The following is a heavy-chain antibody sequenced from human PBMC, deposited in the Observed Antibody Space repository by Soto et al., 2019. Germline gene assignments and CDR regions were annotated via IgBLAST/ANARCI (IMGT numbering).Heavy chain of an antibody. CDR3: ASTGPGDDYGDYGGDYFDY. V-gene: IGHV1-46*01. CDR2: INPSGGST. J-gene: IGHJ4*02. D-gene: IGHD4-17*01. Sequence: QVQLVQSGAEVKKPGASVKVSCKASGYTFTSYYMHWVRQAPEQGLEWMGIINPSGGSTSYAQKFQGRVTMTRDTSTSTVYMELSSLRSEDTAVYYCASTGPGDDYGDYGGDYFDYWGQGTLVTVSS. CDR1: GYTFTSYY.